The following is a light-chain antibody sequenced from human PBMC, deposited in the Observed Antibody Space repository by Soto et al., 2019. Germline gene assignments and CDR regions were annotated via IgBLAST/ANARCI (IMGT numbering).Light chain of an antibody. Sequence: DIQMTQSPSSLSASVGDRITITCRASQGVGAYLNWYQQKPGKAPKLLIYDASNLETGVPSRFSGSGSGTDFTFTISSLQPEDIATYYCQQYDNLPLTFGPGTKVDIK. CDR3: QQYDNLPLT. V-gene: IGKV1-33*01. J-gene: IGKJ3*01. CDR1: QGVGAY. CDR2: DAS.